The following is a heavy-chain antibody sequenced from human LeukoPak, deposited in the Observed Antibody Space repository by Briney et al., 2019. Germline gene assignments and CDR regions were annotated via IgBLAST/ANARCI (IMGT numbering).Heavy chain of an antibody. D-gene: IGHD6-19*01. CDR1: GGSLSSYY. CDR2: IYYSGST. CDR3: ARVLQQWLVIDY. Sequence: SETLSLTCTVSGGSLSSYYWSWIRQPPGKGLEWIGYIYYSGSTNYNPSLKSRVTISVDTSKNQFSLKLSSVTAADTAVYYCARVLQQWLVIDYWGQGTLVTVSS. J-gene: IGHJ4*02. V-gene: IGHV4-59*01.